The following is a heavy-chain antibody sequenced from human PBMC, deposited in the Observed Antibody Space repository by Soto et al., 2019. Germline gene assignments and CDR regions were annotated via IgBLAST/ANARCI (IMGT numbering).Heavy chain of an antibody. CDR1: GFTFSSYS. D-gene: IGHD2-2*01. J-gene: IGHJ6*02. Sequence: EVQLVESGGGLVKPGGSLRLSCAASGFTFSSYSMNWVRQAPGKGLEWVSSISSSSSYIYYADSVKGRFTISRDNAKNSLYLQMNSLRAEDTAVYYCARDGAMRDYPHYYYYYGMDVWGQGTTVTVSS. CDR2: ISSSSSYI. CDR3: ARDGAMRDYPHYYYYYGMDV. V-gene: IGHV3-21*01.